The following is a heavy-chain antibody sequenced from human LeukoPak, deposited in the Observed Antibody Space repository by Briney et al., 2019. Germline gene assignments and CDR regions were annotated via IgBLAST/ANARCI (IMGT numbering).Heavy chain of an antibody. D-gene: IGHD3-22*01. CDR2: ISYDGSNK. Sequence: GESLKISCKGSGYSFTSYWNWVRQAPGKGLEWVAVISYDGSNKYYADSVKGRFTISRDNSKNTLYLQMNSLRAEDTAVYYCARGLGGYYFDIWGQGTMVTVSS. V-gene: IGHV3-30*19. J-gene: IGHJ3*02. CDR1: GYSFTSYW. CDR3: ARGLGGYYFDI.